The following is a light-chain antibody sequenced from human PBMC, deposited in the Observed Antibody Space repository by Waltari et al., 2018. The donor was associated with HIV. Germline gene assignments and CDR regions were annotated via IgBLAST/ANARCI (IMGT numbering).Light chain of an antibody. J-gene: IGLJ1*01. CDR1: SSHLGSSN. Sequence: QSVLTQPPSASGTPGQRITISCSGGSSHLGSSNVTWYQQFAGTAPKLVIYSNNQRPSGVPDRFSGSKSGTSASLAISGLQSEDEAEYYCATWDDSLNGYVFGTGTKVTVL. CDR3: ATWDDSLNGYV. V-gene: IGLV1-44*01. CDR2: SNN.